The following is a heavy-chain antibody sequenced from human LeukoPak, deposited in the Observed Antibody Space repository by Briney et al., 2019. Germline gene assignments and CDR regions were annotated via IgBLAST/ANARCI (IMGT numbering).Heavy chain of an antibody. Sequence: GGSLRLSCAASGFTFSSYSMNWVRQAPGKGLEWVSYISSSSSTIYYADSVKGRFTISRDNAKNSLYLQMNSLRDEDTAVYYCARESTPDTMIVVANSYYFDYWGQGTLVTVSS. CDR3: ARESTPDTMIVVANSYYFDY. D-gene: IGHD3-22*01. V-gene: IGHV3-48*02. J-gene: IGHJ4*02. CDR1: GFTFSSYS. CDR2: ISSSSSTI.